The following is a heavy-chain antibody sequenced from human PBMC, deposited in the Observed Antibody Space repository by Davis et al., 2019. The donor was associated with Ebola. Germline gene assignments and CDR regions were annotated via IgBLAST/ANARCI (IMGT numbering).Heavy chain of an antibody. J-gene: IGHJ4*02. CDR2: IYHSGST. CDR3: ARQVGGGYSSSWYDY. Sequence: SETLSLTCAVPGGSISSGGYSWSWIRQPPGKGLEWIGYIYHSGSTYYNPSLKSRVTISVDTSKNQFSLKLSSVTAADTAVYYCARQVGGGYSSSWYDYWGQGTLVTVSS. V-gene: IGHV4-30-2*03. CDR1: GGSISSGGYS. D-gene: IGHD6-13*01.